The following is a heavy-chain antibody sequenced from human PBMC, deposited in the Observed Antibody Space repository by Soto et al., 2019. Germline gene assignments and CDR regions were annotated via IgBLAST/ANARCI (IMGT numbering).Heavy chain of an antibody. Sequence: RLSCSASGFTFSSYAMHWVRQPPGKGLEWVTLISSDIITTNYADSVKGRFSISRDNSRNTVYLQINSPRPEDTAVYFCARGRRYASSSIDSWGQGTLVTVSS. CDR1: GFTFSSYA. CDR3: ARGRRYASSSIDS. J-gene: IGHJ4*02. CDR2: ISSDIITT. D-gene: IGHD6-6*01. V-gene: IGHV3-30-3*01.